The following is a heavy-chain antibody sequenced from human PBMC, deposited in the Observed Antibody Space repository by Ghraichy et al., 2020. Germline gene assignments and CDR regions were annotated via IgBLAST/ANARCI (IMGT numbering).Heavy chain of an antibody. CDR2: ITSSSRTI. CDR3: ARGSAVVRFYFYDGMDV. J-gene: IGHJ6*02. CDR1: GFTFSGYG. D-gene: IGHD4-23*01. V-gene: IGHV3-48*02. Sequence: GGSLRLSCIGSGFTFSGYGLNWVRQSPGKGLEWVSYITSSSRTISYADSVKGRFTISRDNAQNSLYLQMNSPRDEDTAVYFCARGSAVVRFYFYDGMDVWGQGTTVTVSS.